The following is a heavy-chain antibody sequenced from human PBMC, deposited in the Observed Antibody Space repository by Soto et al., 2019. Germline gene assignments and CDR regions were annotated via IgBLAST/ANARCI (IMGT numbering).Heavy chain of an antibody. CDR3: ASLRTDNILTAYYYYYGMDV. V-gene: IGHV1-69*13. J-gene: IGHJ6*02. CDR1: GGTLNNYL. D-gene: IGHD3-9*01. Sequence: ASVKVSCKASGGTLNNYLITWVRQAPGQGLEWMGGIIPIFGTANYAQKFQGRVTITADESTSTAYMELSSLRSEDTAVYYCASLRTDNILTAYYYYYGMDVWGQGTTVTVSS. CDR2: IIPIFGTA.